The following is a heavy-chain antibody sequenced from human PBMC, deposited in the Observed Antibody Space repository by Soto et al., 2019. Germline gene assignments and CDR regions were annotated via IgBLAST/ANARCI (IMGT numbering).Heavy chain of an antibody. CDR1: GFTFGSYW. V-gene: IGHV3-74*01. D-gene: IGHD6-25*01. CDR2: INSDGSST. J-gene: IGHJ5*02. CDR3: AREFERSEHNWFDP. Sequence: GGSLRLSCAASGFTFGSYWMHWVRQAPGKGLVWVSRINSDGSSTSYADSVKGRFTISRDNAKNTLYLQMNSLRAEDTAVYYCAREFERSEHNWFDPWGQGTLVTVSS.